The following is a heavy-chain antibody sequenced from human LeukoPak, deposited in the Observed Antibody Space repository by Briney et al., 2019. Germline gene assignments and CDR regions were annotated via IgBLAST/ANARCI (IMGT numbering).Heavy chain of an antibody. CDR2: IYDSGST. V-gene: IGHV4-39*01. Sequence: PSETLSLTCAVSGGSISNSNWWSWVRQPPGKGLEWIGSIYDSGSTYYNPSLKSRVTISVDTSKNQFSLKLNSVTAADTAVYYCARHYGPWGQGTLVTVSS. CDR1: GGSISNSNW. CDR3: ARHYGP. J-gene: IGHJ5*02. D-gene: IGHD3-10*01.